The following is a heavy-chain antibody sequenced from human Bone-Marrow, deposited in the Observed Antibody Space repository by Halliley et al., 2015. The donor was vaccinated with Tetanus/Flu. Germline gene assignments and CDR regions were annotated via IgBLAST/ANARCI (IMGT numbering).Heavy chain of an antibody. Sequence: SIFYSGNTYSNPPLKSRVTISVDTSKNQFSLKLDSVAAADTAVYYCARSRSGSYYFDYWGQGTLVTVSS. CDR3: ARSRSGSYYFDY. D-gene: IGHD1-26*01. CDR2: IFYSGNT. J-gene: IGHJ4*02. V-gene: IGHV4-31*02.